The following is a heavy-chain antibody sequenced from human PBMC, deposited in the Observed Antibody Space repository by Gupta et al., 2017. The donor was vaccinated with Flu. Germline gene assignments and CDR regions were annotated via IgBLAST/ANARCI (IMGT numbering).Heavy chain of an antibody. J-gene: IGHJ4*02. CDR2: IVPDFGTA. CDR3: ARGLGGRYFNH. D-gene: IGHD3-10*01. Sequence: QVQLVQSGAEVKKPGSSVRVSCNVSGATFRNNAINWVRQAPGQGLEWLGGIVPDFGTANYPRNYQGRVSISADTLTSTAFLEMHNLRSDDTAVYFCARGLGGRYFNHWGQGTQVTVSS. V-gene: IGHV1-69*06. CDR1: GATFRNNA.